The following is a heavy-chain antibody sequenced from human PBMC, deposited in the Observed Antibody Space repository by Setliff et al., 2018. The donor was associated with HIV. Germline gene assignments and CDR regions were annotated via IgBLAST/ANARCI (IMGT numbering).Heavy chain of an antibody. CDR2: IYYSGST. V-gene: IGHV4-61*03. CDR3: AQLGMVDDFDY. D-gene: IGHD1-1*01. J-gene: IGHJ4*02. Sequence: TLSLTCTVSGDSVSSRSYYWSWIRQPPGKGLEWIGYIYYSGSTNYNPSLKSRVTISVDTSKNHFSLKLRSVTAADTAVYYCAQLGMVDDFDYWGQGTLVTVSS. CDR1: GDSVSSRSYY.